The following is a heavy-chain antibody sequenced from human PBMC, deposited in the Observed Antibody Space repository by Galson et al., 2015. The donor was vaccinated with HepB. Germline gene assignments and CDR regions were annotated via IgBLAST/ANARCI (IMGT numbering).Heavy chain of an antibody. CDR2: IYWNDEK. J-gene: IGHJ4*02. V-gene: IGHV2-5*01. CDR3: AHSISSGYYYVLNRFDY. Sequence: PALVKPTQTLTLTCTFSGFSLSTRGVGVGWIRQPPGKALEWLALIYWNDEKRYSPSLKSRLTITKDTSKNQVVLTMTNMDPVDTATYYCAHSISSGYYYVLNRFDYWGQGTLVTVSS. D-gene: IGHD3-22*01. CDR1: GFSLSTRGVG.